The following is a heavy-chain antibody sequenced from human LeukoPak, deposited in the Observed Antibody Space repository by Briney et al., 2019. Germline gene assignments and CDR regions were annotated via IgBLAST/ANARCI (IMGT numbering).Heavy chain of an antibody. CDR3: ARDPYSGHYGNDYYYYMDV. CDR1: GFTFSSYS. Sequence: GGSLRLSCAASGFTFSSYSMNWVRQAPGKGLEWVSSISSSSSHIYNADSVKGRFTISRDNAKSSLYLQMNNLRAEDTAVYYCARDPYSGHYGNDYYYYMDVWGKGTTVTISS. V-gene: IGHV3-21*01. J-gene: IGHJ6*03. CDR2: ISSSSSHI. D-gene: IGHD5-12*01.